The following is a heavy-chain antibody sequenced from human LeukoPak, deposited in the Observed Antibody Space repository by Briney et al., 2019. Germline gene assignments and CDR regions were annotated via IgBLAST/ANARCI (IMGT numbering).Heavy chain of an antibody. Sequence: GSLRLSCAASGFTFSSYAMSWVRQPPGKGLEWIGEINHSGSTNYNPSLKSRVTISVDTSKNQFSLKLSSVTAADTAVYYCARGPDIVVVPAAIYYGMDVWGQGTTVTVSS. J-gene: IGHJ6*02. CDR3: ARGPDIVVVPAAIYYGMDV. CDR2: INHSGST. D-gene: IGHD2-2*01. V-gene: IGHV4-34*01. CDR1: GFTFSSYA.